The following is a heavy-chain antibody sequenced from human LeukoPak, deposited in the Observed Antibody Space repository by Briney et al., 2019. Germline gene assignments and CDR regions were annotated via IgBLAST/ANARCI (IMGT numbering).Heavy chain of an antibody. D-gene: IGHD2-2*01. V-gene: IGHV3-33*08. J-gene: IGHJ4*02. Sequence: GGSLRLSCAASGFPFSRYAMHWVRQAPGKGLEWVAVIWYDGSYKHYADSVKGRFTISRDNSNSTLYLQMNSLRAEDTAVYYCARDKSTSCYYFDYWGQGTLVTVSS. CDR2: IWYDGSYK. CDR1: GFPFSRYA. CDR3: ARDKSTSCYYFDY.